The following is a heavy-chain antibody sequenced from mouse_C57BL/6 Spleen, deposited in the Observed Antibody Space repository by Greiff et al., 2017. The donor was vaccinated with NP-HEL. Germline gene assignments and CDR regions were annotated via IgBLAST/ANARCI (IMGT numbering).Heavy chain of an antibody. J-gene: IGHJ3*01. D-gene: IGHD2-5*01. Sequence: VQLKESGGDLVKPGGSLKLSCAASGFTFSSYGMSWVRQTPDKRLEWVATISSGGSYTYYPDSVKGRFTISRDNAKNTLYLQMSSLKSEDTAMYYCARADSNPFAYWGQGTLVTVSA. CDR3: ARADSNPFAY. V-gene: IGHV5-6*01. CDR2: ISSGGSYT. CDR1: GFTFSSYG.